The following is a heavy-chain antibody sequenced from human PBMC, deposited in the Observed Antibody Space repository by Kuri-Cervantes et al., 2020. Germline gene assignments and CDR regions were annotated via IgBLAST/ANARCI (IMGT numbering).Heavy chain of an antibody. J-gene: IGHJ6*02. CDR2: IYYSGST. CDR3: ARAPYYDSSGSGYGMDV. CDR1: GGSISSGGYY. V-gene: IGHV4-31*02. Sequence: SCTVSGGSISSGGYYWSWIRQHPGKGLEWIGYIYYSGSTYYNPSLKSRVTISVDTFKNQFSLKLSSVTAADTAVYYCARAPYYDSSGSGYGMDVWGQGTTVTVSS. D-gene: IGHD3-22*01.